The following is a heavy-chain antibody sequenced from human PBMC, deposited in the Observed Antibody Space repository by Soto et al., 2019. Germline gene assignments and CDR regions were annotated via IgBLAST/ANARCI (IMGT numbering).Heavy chain of an antibody. CDR3: ARDASVGASYSGSAYYAMDV. CDR1: GFTFNTFG. D-gene: IGHD1-26*01. Sequence: GGSLRLSCAACGFTFNTFGMHWVRQAPGEXLEWVAVIRYDGSNNYYADSVKGRFTISRDNSKNTLSLQMNSLRAEDTAVYYCARDASVGASYSGSAYYAMDVWGRGTTVTVSS. J-gene: IGHJ6*02. CDR2: IRYDGSNN. V-gene: IGHV3-33*01.